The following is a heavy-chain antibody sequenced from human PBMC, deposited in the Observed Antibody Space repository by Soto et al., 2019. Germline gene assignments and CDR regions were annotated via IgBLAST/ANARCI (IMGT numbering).Heavy chain of an antibody. CDR3: ARVGAVAGKGEIDY. CDR1: GFTVSSNY. V-gene: IGHV3-53*01. J-gene: IGHJ4*02. D-gene: IGHD6-19*01. Sequence: GRSLRLSCAASGFTVSSNYMSWVRQAPGKGLEWVSVIYSGGSTYYADSVKGRFTISRDNSKNTLYLQMNSLRAEDTAVYYCARVGAVAGKGEIDYWGQGTLVTVSS. CDR2: IYSGGST.